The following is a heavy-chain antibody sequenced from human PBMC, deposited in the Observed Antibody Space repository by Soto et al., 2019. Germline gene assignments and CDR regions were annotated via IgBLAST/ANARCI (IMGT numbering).Heavy chain of an antibody. V-gene: IGHV1-46*03. D-gene: IGHD5-12*01. Sequence: VASVKVSCKASGYTFTLYYMHWVRQAPGQGLEWMGIINPSGGSTAYAQKFQGRVTMTRDTSTSTVYMELSSLRSEDTAIYYCARDSSEWLRLLDYWGQGTLVTVSS. CDR2: INPSGGST. CDR3: ARDSSEWLRLLDY. CDR1: GYTFTLYY. J-gene: IGHJ4*02.